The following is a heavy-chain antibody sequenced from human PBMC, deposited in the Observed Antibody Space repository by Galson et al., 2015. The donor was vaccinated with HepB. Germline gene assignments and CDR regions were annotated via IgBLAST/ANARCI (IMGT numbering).Heavy chain of an antibody. CDR3: ARLAVAGQGHFDY. Sequence: SLRLSCAASGFTFSSYWMHWVRQAPGQGLLWVSRIYDDGSATSYADSVKGRFTISRDNAKNTLYLQMKSLRAEDTAVYYCARLAVAGQGHFDYWGQGTLVTVSS. V-gene: IGHV3-74*01. J-gene: IGHJ4*02. CDR1: GFTFSSYW. CDR2: IYDDGSAT. D-gene: IGHD6-19*01.